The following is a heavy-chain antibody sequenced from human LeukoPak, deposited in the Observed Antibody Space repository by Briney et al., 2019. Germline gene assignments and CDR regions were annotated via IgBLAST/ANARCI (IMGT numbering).Heavy chain of an antibody. V-gene: IGHV1-18*01. CDR1: GYTFTSYG. CDR3: ARDHAAGWELPLNWFDP. CDR2: ISAYNGNT. Sequence: ASVKVSCKASGYTFTSYGISWVRQAPGQGLEWMGWISAYNGNTNYAQKLQGRVTMTTDTSTSTAYMELRSLRSDDTAVYYCARDHAAGWELPLNWFDPWGQGTLVTVSS. J-gene: IGHJ5*02. D-gene: IGHD4-23*01.